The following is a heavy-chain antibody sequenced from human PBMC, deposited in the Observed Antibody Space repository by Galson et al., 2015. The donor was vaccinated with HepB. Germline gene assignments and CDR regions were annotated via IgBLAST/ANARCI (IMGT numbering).Heavy chain of an antibody. CDR1: GFSFSAYG. V-gene: IGHV3-30*18. D-gene: IGHD2-2*01. CDR3: AKGGMSLRYQLRVDYFYYAMDV. Sequence: SLRLSCAASGFSFSAYGMHWVRQVPGKGLEWVAIISYDGMNEYYAESVKGRFTISRDNSRNKVFLQMESLRTEDTALYYCAKGGMSLRYQLRVDYFYYAMDVWGRGTTVTVSS. J-gene: IGHJ6*02. CDR2: ISYDGMNE.